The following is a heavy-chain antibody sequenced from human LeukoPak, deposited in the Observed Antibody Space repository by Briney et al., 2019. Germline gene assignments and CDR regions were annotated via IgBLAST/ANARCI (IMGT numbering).Heavy chain of an antibody. CDR1: GFTFSSYA. CDR2: ISGSGGST. V-gene: IGHV3-23*01. J-gene: IGHJ4*02. D-gene: IGHD3-22*01. CDR3: AKNLERGYYDSSGYYPSYFDY. Sequence: GGSLRLSCAASGFTFSSYAMSWVRQAPGKGLVWVSAISGSGGSTYYADSVKGRFTISRDNSKNTLYLQMNSLRAEDTAVYYCAKNLERGYYDSSGYYPSYFDYWGQGTLVTVSS.